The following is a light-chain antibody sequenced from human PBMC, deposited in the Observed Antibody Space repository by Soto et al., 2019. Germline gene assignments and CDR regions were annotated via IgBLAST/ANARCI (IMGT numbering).Light chain of an antibody. V-gene: IGKV3-11*01. CDR2: DAS. CDR1: QSVSNY. Sequence: EIVLTQSPATLSLSPGERATLSCRASQSVSNYLAWYHHKPGQAPRLLIYDASSRATGIPPRFSGSGSGTDYTLTITSLEPEDFAIYYCQQRSNWPRTFGQGTKVEIK. CDR3: QQRSNWPRT. J-gene: IGKJ1*01.